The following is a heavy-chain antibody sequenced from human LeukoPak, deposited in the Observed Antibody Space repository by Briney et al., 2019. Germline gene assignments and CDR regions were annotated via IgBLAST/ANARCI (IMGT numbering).Heavy chain of an antibody. CDR3: AREGGDYGDPYDY. J-gene: IGHJ4*02. Sequence: GGSLRLSCAASGFTFSSYSMNWVRQAPGKGLEWVSSISSSSSYIYYADSVKGRFTISRDNAKNSLYLQMNSLRTEDTAVYYCAREGGDYGDPYDYWGQGTLVTVSS. CDR2: ISSSSSYI. V-gene: IGHV3-21*01. CDR1: GFTFSSYS. D-gene: IGHD4-17*01.